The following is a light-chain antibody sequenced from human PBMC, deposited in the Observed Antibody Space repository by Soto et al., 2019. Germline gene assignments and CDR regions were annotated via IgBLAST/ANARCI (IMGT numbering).Light chain of an antibody. Sequence: EVVLTQSPATLSLAPGERVTLSCRASQSVSSYLAWYQQKPGQAPRLLIYGASSRATGIPARFSGSGSGTDFTLPISSLEPEDFAVYYCQQYGSSGTFGQGTKVDIK. CDR1: QSVSSY. J-gene: IGKJ1*01. CDR3: QQYGSSGT. CDR2: GAS. V-gene: IGKV3-11*01.